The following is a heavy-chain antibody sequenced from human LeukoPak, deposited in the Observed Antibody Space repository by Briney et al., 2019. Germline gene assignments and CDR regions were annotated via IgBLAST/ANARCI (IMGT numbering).Heavy chain of an antibody. CDR2: IYYSGST. CDR1: GGSISSGGYY. CDR3: ARHHYDFWSGYYSFGEFDY. D-gene: IGHD3-3*01. Sequence: SETLSLTCTVSGGSISSGGYYWSWIRQPPGKGLEWIGYIYYSGSTNYNPSLKSRVTISVDTSKNQFSLKLSSVTAADTAVYYCARHHYDFWSGYYSFGEFDYWGQGTLVTVSS. J-gene: IGHJ4*02. V-gene: IGHV4-61*08.